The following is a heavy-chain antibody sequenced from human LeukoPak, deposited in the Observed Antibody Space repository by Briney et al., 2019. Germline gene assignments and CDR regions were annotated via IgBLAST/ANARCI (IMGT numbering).Heavy chain of an antibody. CDR3: ARRMYSSGWFDY. Sequence: SETLSLTCTVSGGSISSYYWSWFRQPPGKGLEWIGYIYYSGTTNYNPSLKSRVTISVDTSKNQFSLNLSSVTAADTAVYYCARRMYSSGWFDYWGQGTLVTVSS. J-gene: IGHJ4*02. D-gene: IGHD6-19*01. V-gene: IGHV4-59*12. CDR1: GGSISSYY. CDR2: IYYSGTT.